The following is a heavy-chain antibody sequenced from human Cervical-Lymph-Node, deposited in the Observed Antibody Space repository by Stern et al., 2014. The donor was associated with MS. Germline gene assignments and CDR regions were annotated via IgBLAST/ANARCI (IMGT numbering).Heavy chain of an antibody. J-gene: IGHJ6*02. D-gene: IGHD6-19*01. V-gene: IGHV3-9*01. CDR3: VKDYASDWYGRGATFFYSGLDV. Sequence: EVQLVESGGGLVQPGRSLRLSCAASGFTFEDHAMHWVRQAPGKGLEWVSGISWNSGSSGYADSVKGRFTISRNNGKKSLYLEMNSLTAEDTAMYFCVKDYASDWYGRGATFFYSGLDVWGRGSPVTVSS. CDR2: ISWNSGSS. CDR1: GFTFEDHA.